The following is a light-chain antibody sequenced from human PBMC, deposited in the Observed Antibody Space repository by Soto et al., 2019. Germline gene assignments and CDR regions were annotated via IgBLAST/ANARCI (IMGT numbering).Light chain of an antibody. V-gene: IGKV1-9*01. CDR3: QQLNNYPST. CDR2: AAS. J-gene: IGKJ4*01. Sequence: IQLTQSPSSLSASVGDRVTITCRASQDISSYLGWYQQKPGKAPKRLIYAASTLQSGVPSRFSGSGSGTDVTLTINSLQPEDFATYFCQQLNNYPSTFGGGTKLEIK. CDR1: QDISSY.